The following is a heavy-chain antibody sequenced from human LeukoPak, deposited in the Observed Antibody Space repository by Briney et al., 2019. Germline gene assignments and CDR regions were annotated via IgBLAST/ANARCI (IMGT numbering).Heavy chain of an antibody. V-gene: IGHV3-49*04. Sequence: PGGSLRLSCTASGFTFGDYAMSWVRQAPGKGLEWVGFIRSKVSGGTTEYAASVKGRFTISRDDSKSIAYLQMNSLKTEDTAVYYCTRGDGYDYVWGSFGVAAPPDYWGQGTLVTVSS. J-gene: IGHJ4*02. CDR1: GFTFGDYA. CDR2: IRSKVSGGTT. CDR3: TRGDGYDYVWGSFGVAAPPDY. D-gene: IGHD3-16*01.